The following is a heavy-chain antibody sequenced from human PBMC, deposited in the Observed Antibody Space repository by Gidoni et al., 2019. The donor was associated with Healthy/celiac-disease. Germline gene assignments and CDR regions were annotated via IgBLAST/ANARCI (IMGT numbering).Heavy chain of an antibody. J-gene: IGHJ4*02. CDR1: AFTFRTYA. CDR2: SSGSGGST. D-gene: IGHD6-19*01. V-gene: IGHV3-23*01. CDR3: AKDRQWLVLGGFDY. Sequence: EVQLLESGGGVVQPGGSLRLSCAASAFTFRTYAMRWVRPAPGKGLEWVSASSGSGGSTYYADSVKGRFTISRDNSKHTLYLQMNSLRAEDTAVYYCAKDRQWLVLGGFDYWGQGTLVTVSS.